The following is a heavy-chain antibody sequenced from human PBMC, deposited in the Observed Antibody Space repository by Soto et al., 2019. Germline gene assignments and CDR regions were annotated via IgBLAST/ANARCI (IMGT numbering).Heavy chain of an antibody. D-gene: IGHD2-21*02. V-gene: IGHV3-23*01. Sequence: AGGSLRLSCAASGFSFSSLAMSWVRQAPGKGLDWVSSISGRGVDTLYADSVKGRFTISRDNSRNTLYLQVNSLRAEDTAVYYCAKDQTDVTLFDYWGQGTLVTVSS. J-gene: IGHJ4*02. CDR3: AKDQTDVTLFDY. CDR2: ISGRGVDT. CDR1: GFSFSSLA.